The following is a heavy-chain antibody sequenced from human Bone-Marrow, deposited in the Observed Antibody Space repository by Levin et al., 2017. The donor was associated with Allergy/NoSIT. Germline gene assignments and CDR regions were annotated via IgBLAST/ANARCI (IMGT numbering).Heavy chain of an antibody. V-gene: IGHV3-30*03. CDR2: ISYDGSNK. CDR1: GFTFSSYG. J-gene: IGHJ4*02. CDR3: APSGVPPYYFDY. Sequence: GGSLRLSCAASGFTFSSYGMHWVRQAPGKGLEWVAVISYDGSNKYYADSVKGRFTISRDNSKNTLYLQMNSLRAEDTAVYYCAPSGVPPYYFDYWGQGTLVTVSS. D-gene: IGHD3-10*01.